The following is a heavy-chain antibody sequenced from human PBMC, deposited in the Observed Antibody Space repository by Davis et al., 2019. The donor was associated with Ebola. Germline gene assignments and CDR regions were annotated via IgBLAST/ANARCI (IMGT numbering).Heavy chain of an antibody. CDR3: ARFTDSSGWSLGY. D-gene: IGHD6-19*01. CDR1: GYSFTSFW. J-gene: IGHJ4*02. Sequence: GGSLRLSCKGSGYSFTSFWISWVRQMPGKGLEWMGIIYPGDSDTRYSPSFQGHVTISADKSISTAYLQWSSLKASDTAMYYCARFTDSSGWSLGYWGQGTLVTVSS. V-gene: IGHV5-51*01. CDR2: IYPGDSDT.